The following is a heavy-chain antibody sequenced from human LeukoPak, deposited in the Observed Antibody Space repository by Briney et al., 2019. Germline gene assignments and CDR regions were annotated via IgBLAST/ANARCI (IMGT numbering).Heavy chain of an antibody. Sequence: ASVKVSCKASGGTFSSYAISWVRQAPGQGLEWMGGIIPIFGTANYAQKFQGRVTITADESTSTGYMELSSLRSEDTAVYYCARAQPESDDYYYYYGMDVWGQGTTVTVSS. D-gene: IGHD1-14*01. V-gene: IGHV1-69*13. CDR1: GGTFSSYA. CDR2: IIPIFGTA. J-gene: IGHJ6*02. CDR3: ARAQPESDDYYYYYGMDV.